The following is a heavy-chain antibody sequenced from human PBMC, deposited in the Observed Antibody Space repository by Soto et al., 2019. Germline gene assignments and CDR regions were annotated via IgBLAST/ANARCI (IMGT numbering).Heavy chain of an antibody. CDR1: GFIFSTYG. D-gene: IGHD4-17*01. J-gene: IGHJ4*02. CDR2: ISYDGNNK. V-gene: IGHV3-30*18. CDR3: AKDLLLTTITTVGD. Sequence: QVQLVESGGGVVQPGRSLRLSCAAPGFIFSTYGMHWVRQAPGKGLEWLSVISYDGNNKYYADSVKGRFTISRDNSKNTLWLQMDSLRTEDTAVYYCAKDLLLTTITTVGDWGQGTLGTVSS.